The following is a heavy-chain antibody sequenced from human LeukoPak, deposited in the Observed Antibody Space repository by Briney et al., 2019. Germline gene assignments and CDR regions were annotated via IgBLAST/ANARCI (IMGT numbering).Heavy chain of an antibody. V-gene: IGHV3-66*02. CDR1: EFTVSSNY. J-gene: IGHJ3*01. CDR2: IYSGGST. CDR3: ARGARGAWSYAFDL. D-gene: IGHD6-19*01. Sequence: GGSLRLSCPASEFTVSSNYMSWVRHAPGKGLEWVGVIYSGGSTNYAHSLKGRFTISRDNSQNPLYLQMNTLIPEDTAVYFCARGARGAWSYAFDLWGRGTMVTVSS.